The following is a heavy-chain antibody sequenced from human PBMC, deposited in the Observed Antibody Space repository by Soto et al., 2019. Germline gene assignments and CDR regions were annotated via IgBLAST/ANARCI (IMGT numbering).Heavy chain of an antibody. D-gene: IGHD1-26*01. CDR1: GGTFNTYT. J-gene: IGHJ6*02. CDR2: IMPLYAKP. Sequence: GASVKVSCKASGGTFNTYTISWVRQVPGQGLEWMGGIMPLYAKPTYAQPFLGRLTIAADEHTSTVYMELSSLRSEDTALYYCASLNNWSSGDGRIDVWGRGTEVTVSS. CDR3: ASLNNWSSGDGRIDV. V-gene: IGHV1-69*13.